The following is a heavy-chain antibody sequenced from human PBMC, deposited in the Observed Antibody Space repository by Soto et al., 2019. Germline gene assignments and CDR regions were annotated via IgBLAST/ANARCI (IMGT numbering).Heavy chain of an antibody. D-gene: IGHD5-18*01. V-gene: IGHV1-69*13. CDR1: GGTFSSYA. CDR3: ATDGGYSYGFGY. Sequence: GASMKVSCKASGGTFSSYAISWVRQAPGQGLEWMGGIIPIFGTANYAQKFQGRVTITADESTSTAYMELSSLRSEDTAVYYCATDGGYSYGFGYWGQGTLVTVSS. J-gene: IGHJ4*02. CDR2: IIPIFGTA.